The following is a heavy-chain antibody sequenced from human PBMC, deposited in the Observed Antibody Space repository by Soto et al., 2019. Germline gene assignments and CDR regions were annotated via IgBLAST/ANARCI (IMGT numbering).Heavy chain of an antibody. CDR2: ISAYNGNT. Sequence: ASVKVTCKASGYTFTSYGISWVRQAPGQGLEWMGWISAYNGNTNYAQKLQGRVTMTTDTSTSTAYMELRSLRSDDTAVYYCGSGLEYYDSSGYRDYYYYGMDVWGQGTTVTVSS. CDR3: GSGLEYYDSSGYRDYYYYGMDV. V-gene: IGHV1-18*01. D-gene: IGHD3-22*01. J-gene: IGHJ6*02. CDR1: GYTFTSYG.